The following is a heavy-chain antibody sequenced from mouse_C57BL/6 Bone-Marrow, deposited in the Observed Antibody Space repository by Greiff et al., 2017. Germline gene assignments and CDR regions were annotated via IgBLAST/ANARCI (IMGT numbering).Heavy chain of an antibody. D-gene: IGHD1-1*01. CDR2: IYPRDGST. CDR1: GYTFTDHT. CDR3: ACVTTVVESPYYYAMDY. V-gene: IGHV1-78*01. J-gene: IGHJ4*01. Sequence: QVQLQQSDAELVKPGASVKISCKVSGYTFTDHTIHWMKQRPEQGLEWIGYIYPRDGSTKYNEKFKGKDTLTADKSSSTAYMQLNSLTSEDAAVYFCACVTTVVESPYYYAMDYWGQGTSVTVSS.